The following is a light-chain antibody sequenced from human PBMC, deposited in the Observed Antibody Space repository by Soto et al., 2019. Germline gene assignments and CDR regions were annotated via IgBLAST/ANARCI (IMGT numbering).Light chain of an antibody. CDR1: QSIGNS. CDR2: DAF. Sequence: TVLTQSPATLSLSPGERATLSCKASQSIGNSLGWFQQKPGQAPRLLIVDAFNRATGIPARFTGSGSGSDFTLTISSLEPEDFGVYYCGQRYNWPLTFGGGTKVDIK. J-gene: IGKJ4*01. CDR3: GQRYNWPLT. V-gene: IGKV3-11*01.